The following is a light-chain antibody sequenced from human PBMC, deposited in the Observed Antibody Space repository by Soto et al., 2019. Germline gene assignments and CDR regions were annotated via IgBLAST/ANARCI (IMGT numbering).Light chain of an antibody. Sequence: QSALAQPASVSGSPGQSITISCSGTSSDIGGYNYVSWYQQHPGKAPKLMIYHVSNRPSGVSSRFSGSKSGNTASLTISGLQDEDEADYYCSSYTTSFSLVFGGGTKLTVL. V-gene: IGLV2-14*03. CDR1: SSDIGGYNY. CDR3: SSYTTSFSLV. CDR2: HVS. J-gene: IGLJ2*01.